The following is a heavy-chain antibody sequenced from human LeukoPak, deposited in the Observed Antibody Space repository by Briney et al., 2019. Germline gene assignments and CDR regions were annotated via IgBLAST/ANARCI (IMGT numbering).Heavy chain of an antibody. Sequence: QAGGSLRLSCAASGFNSKNYWMHWVRQAPGKGLEWVSRIINDGSSTTYADSVKGRFTISRDNSKNMLYLQINSLRVEDTAIYFCAKGRGDGEDYFDYWGQGTLVTVSS. J-gene: IGHJ4*02. V-gene: IGHV3-74*01. CDR1: GFNSKNYW. CDR2: IINDGSST. D-gene: IGHD4-17*01. CDR3: AKGRGDGEDYFDY.